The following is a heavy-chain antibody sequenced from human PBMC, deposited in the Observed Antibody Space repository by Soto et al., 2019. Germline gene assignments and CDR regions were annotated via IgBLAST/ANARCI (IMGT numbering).Heavy chain of an antibody. CDR3: ANDYGDYLPVPVGY. V-gene: IGHV3-23*01. Sequence: EVQLLESGGGLVQPGGSLRLSCAASGFTFSSYVMSWVRQAPGKGLEWVSAISGSGGSTYYADSVKGRFTISRDNSKNTLYLQMNSLRAEDTAVYYCANDYGDYLPVPVGYWGQGTLVTVSS. D-gene: IGHD4-17*01. CDR2: ISGSGGST. CDR1: GFTFSSYV. J-gene: IGHJ4*02.